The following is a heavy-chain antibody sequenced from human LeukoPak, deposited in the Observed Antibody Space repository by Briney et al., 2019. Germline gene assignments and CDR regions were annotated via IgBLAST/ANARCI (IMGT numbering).Heavy chain of an antibody. D-gene: IGHD3-22*01. Sequence: SETLSLTCAVYGGSFSSYYWSWIRQPPGKGLEWIGYIYYSGSTNYNPSLKSRVTISVDTSKNQFSLKLSSVTAADTAVYYCARDASLNYYDSSGYYYSDAFDIWGQGTMVTVSS. CDR2: IYYSGST. J-gene: IGHJ3*02. CDR1: GGSFSSYY. V-gene: IGHV4-59*01. CDR3: ARDASLNYYDSSGYYYSDAFDI.